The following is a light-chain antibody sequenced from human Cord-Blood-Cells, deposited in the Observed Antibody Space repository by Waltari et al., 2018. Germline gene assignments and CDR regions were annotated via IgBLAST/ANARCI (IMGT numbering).Light chain of an antibody. CDR1: SSDVGGSNY. J-gene: IGLJ2*01. CDR3: SSYTSSSTLV. V-gene: IGLV2-14*01. CDR2: DVS. Sequence: QSALTQPASVSGSPGQSITISCTGTSSDVGGSNYVSWYQQHPGKAPKLMIYDVSNWPSGVSNRFSGSKSGNTASLTISGLQAEDEADYYCSSYTSSSTLVFGGGTKLTVL.